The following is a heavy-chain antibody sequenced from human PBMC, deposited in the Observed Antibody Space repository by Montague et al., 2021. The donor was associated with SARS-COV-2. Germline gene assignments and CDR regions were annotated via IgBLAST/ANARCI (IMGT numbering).Heavy chain of an antibody. J-gene: IGHJ4*02. CDR1: GGSFSGYY. Sequence: SETLSLTCAVYGGSFSGYYWSWIRQPPGKGLGWIGEINHSGSTNYNPSXXSRVAISVDTSKNQFSLKLSSVTAADTAVYYCARGSSFVTIFGVVITDPLFDYWGQGTLVTVSS. D-gene: IGHD3-3*01. V-gene: IGHV4-34*01. CDR3: ARGSSFVTIFGVVITDPLFDY. CDR2: INHSGST.